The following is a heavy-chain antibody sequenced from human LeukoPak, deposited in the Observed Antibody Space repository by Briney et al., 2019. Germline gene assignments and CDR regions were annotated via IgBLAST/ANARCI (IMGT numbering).Heavy chain of an antibody. CDR2: IWYDGSND. CDR1: GFTFSGYG. Sequence: GGSLRLSCAASGFTFSGYGMHWVRQAPGKGLEWVAVIWYDGSNDDYADSVKGRFTISRDNSKNTLYLQMNSLRAEDTAMYYCARSIPRYDGSAYYPDYWGQGTLVTVSS. V-gene: IGHV3-33*01. D-gene: IGHD3-22*01. J-gene: IGHJ4*02. CDR3: ARSIPRYDGSAYYPDY.